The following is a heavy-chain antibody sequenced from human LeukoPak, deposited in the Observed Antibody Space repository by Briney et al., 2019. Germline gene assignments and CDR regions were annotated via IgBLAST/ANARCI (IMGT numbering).Heavy chain of an antibody. V-gene: IGHV5-51*01. CDR3: ARRGPLKGGTWSRGFDI. CDR1: GYRFTSYW. J-gene: IGHJ3*02. Sequence: PGESLKISCKVSGYRFTSYWFGWVRQMPGKGLEYMGIIYPADSDTRYSPSFQGQVTISADKSIDTAYLQWSSLKASDTAIYYCARRGPLKGGTWSRGFDIWGQGTMV. D-gene: IGHD1-1*01. CDR2: IYPADSDT.